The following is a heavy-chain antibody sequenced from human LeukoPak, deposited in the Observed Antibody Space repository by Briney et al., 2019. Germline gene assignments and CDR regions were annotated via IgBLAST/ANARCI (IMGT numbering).Heavy chain of an antibody. V-gene: IGHV4-34*01. CDR2: INHSGST. J-gene: IGHJ6*03. D-gene: IGHD1-1*01. CDR3: ARGPAWTPWSYYYYMDV. CDR1: GGSFSCYY. Sequence: SETMFLSCAIYGGSFSCYYWSWIRQPPGKVLELIGEINHSGSTNYNPSLKSQVTISVDTYNNQFSLKLSQLTAADTAVYYCARGPAWTPWSYYYYMDVWGKGTTVTVSS.